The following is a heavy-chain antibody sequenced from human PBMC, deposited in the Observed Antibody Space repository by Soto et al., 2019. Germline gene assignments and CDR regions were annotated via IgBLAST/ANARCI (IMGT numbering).Heavy chain of an antibody. V-gene: IGHV3-30*18. Sequence: PGGSLRLSCAASGFTFSSYGMHWVRQAPGKGLEWVAVISYDGSNKYYADSVKGRFTISRDNSKNTLYLQMNSLRAEDTAVYYCAKDLDYYGSGSYLPHYYYGMDVWGQGTTVTVSS. CDR2: ISYDGSNK. D-gene: IGHD3-10*01. CDR3: AKDLDYYGSGSYLPHYYYGMDV. J-gene: IGHJ6*02. CDR1: GFTFSSYG.